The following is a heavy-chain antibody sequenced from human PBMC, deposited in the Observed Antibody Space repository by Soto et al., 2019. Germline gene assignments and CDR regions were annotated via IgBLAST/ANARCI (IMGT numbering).Heavy chain of an antibody. CDR3: AKGETLLYCSGGSCYSAY. J-gene: IGHJ4*02. D-gene: IGHD2-15*01. CDR1: GFTFSSYA. Sequence: GGSLRLSCAASGFTFSSYAMSWVRQAPGKGLEWVSAISGSGGSTYYADSVKGRFTISRDNSKNTLYLQMNSLRAEDTALYYCAKGETLLYCSGGSCYSAYWGQGTLVTVSS. CDR2: ISGSGGST. V-gene: IGHV3-23*01.